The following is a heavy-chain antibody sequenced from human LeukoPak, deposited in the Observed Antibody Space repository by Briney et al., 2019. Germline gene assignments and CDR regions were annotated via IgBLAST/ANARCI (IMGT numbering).Heavy chain of an antibody. J-gene: IGHJ6*03. CDR3: ASDSITTYYMDV. CDR1: GGSISSSSFY. V-gene: IGHV4-39*01. CDR2: ISYSGST. Sequence: SETLSLTCSVSGGSISSSSFYWGWIRQPPGKGLEWIGSISYSGSTYYNPSLKSRVTISVDTSKNQFSLKLSSVTAADTAVYYCASDSITTYYMDVWGKGTAVTVSS. D-gene: IGHD3-10*01.